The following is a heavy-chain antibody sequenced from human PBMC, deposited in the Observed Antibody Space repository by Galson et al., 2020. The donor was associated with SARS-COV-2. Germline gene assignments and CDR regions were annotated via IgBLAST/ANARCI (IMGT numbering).Heavy chain of an antibody. J-gene: IGHJ5*02. Sequence: SETLSLTCNVSGGSISSGSYYWTWIRQPAGKTLEWIGRIFPSGSTTYNPTLRSRGTISIDTSRNQFSLRLTYVTAADTAVYYCARGVYYSDSGSLNWFGPWGPGILVTVSS. V-gene: IGHV4-61*02. CDR2: IFPSGST. CDR1: GGSISSGSYY. CDR3: ARGVYYSDSGSLNWFGP. D-gene: IGHD3-10*01.